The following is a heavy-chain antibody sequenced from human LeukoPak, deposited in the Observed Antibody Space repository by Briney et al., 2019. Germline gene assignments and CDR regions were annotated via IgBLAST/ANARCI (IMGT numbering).Heavy chain of an antibody. Sequence: GGSLRLSCAASEFIFSTYWMSWVRQAPGKGLEWVANIKEDGSESHYVDSVKGRFTISRDNAKNSLYLQMNSLRAEDTAMYFCAKAGLLWFGGSWLDVWGQGTTVTVSS. V-gene: IGHV3-7*01. D-gene: IGHD3-10*01. J-gene: IGHJ6*02. CDR3: AKAGLLWFGGSWLDV. CDR2: IKEDGSES. CDR1: EFIFSTYW.